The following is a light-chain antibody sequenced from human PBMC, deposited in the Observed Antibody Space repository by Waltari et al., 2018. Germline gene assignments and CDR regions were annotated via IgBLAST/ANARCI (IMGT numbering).Light chain of an antibody. CDR3: NSYAGSSSWV. CDR1: RSAVGFYPY. CDR2: DVF. V-gene: IGLV2-14*01. Sequence: QSALTQPASVSGSPGPSTTLSCPGTRSAVGFYPYASRYQQHPGKAPQLILYDVFERPSGFSNRFSGSKSGNTASLTISGLQAEDEADYYCNSYAGSSSWVFGGGTKLTVL. J-gene: IGLJ3*02.